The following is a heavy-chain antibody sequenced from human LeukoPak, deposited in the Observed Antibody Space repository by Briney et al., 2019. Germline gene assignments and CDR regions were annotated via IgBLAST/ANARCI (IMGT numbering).Heavy chain of an antibody. CDR1: GRTFTSYA. J-gene: IGHJ4*02. D-gene: IGHD6-13*01. CDR3: ARGGSSSLGSFDY. CDR2: IIPIFGTA. Sequence: ASVKVSCKASGRTFTSYAISWVRQAPGQGLEWMGGIIPIFGTANYAQKFQGRVTITADEYTSTAYMELSSLRSEDTAVYYCARGGSSSLGSFDYWGQGTLVTVSS. V-gene: IGHV1-69*01.